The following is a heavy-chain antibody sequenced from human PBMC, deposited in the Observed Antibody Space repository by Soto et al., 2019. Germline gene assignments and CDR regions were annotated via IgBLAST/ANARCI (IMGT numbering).Heavy chain of an antibody. CDR3: AKVQTSCYNLCYYYGMDV. J-gene: IGHJ6*02. D-gene: IGHD2-2*02. CDR2: ISGSGGST. CDR1: GFTFSSYA. V-gene: IGHV3-23*01. Sequence: PGGSLRLSCAASGFTFSSYAMSWVRQAPGKGLEWVSAISGSGGSTYYADSVKGRFTISRDNSKNTLYLQMNSLRAEDTAVYYCAKVQTSCYNLCYYYGMDVWGQGTTVTVS.